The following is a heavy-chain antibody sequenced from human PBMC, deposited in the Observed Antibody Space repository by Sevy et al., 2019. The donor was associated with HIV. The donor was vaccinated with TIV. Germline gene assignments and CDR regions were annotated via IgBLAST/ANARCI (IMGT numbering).Heavy chain of an antibody. J-gene: IGHJ4*02. D-gene: IGHD6-19*01. Sequence: GGSLRLSCAASGFTFSSYWMHWVRQAPGKGLEWVSRINSDGSGTSYADSVKGQLTISRDNAKNTVYLEMNSLGAEDTAVYYCARGGLTSSGWYAYWGQGALVTVSS. CDR2: INSDGSGT. V-gene: IGHV3-74*01. CDR1: GFTFSSYW. CDR3: ARGGLTSSGWYAY.